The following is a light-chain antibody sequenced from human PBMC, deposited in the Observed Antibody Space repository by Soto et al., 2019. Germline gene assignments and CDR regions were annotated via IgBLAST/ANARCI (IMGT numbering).Light chain of an antibody. CDR1: QDMRSD. V-gene: IGKV1-17*01. J-gene: IGKJ1*01. Sequence: DIQMTQSPSSLSSSVGDRVTITCRARQDMRSDLGWNQQKQGKAPQRLIYAVSSLQSGVPSRFSGCGSGTEFTLTISSLQPEAFATYYCLQHNSYPRTFGQGTKVDIK. CDR3: LQHNSYPRT. CDR2: AVS.